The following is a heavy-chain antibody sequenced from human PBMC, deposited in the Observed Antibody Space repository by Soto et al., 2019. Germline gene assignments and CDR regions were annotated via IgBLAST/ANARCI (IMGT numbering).Heavy chain of an antibody. D-gene: IGHD3-3*01. J-gene: IGHJ4*02. CDR3: AKDMRAPYYDFWSGYPLDY. V-gene: IGHV3-23*01. CDR1: GFTFSSYA. CDR2: ISGSGGST. Sequence: EVQLLESGGGLVQPGGSLRLSCAASGFTFSSYAMSWVRQAPGKGLEWVSAISGSGGSTYYADSVKGRFTISRDNSKNTLYLQMNSLRAEDTAVYYCAKDMRAPYYDFWSGYPLDYWGQGTLVTVSS.